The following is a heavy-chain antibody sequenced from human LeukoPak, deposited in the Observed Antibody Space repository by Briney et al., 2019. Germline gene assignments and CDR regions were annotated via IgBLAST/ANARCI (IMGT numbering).Heavy chain of an antibody. CDR2: IHPNDGDT. Sequence: GASVKVSCKASGYTFTDYYMHWVRQAPGQGFEWMGWIHPNDGDTNYAPKFQGRVTMTRDTSISTAHMEVRRLRSDDTAVYYCARANFLYCSSSSCLFDYWGQGTLVTVSS. V-gene: IGHV1-2*02. CDR3: ARANFLYCSSSSCLFDY. D-gene: IGHD2-2*01. CDR1: GYTFTDYY. J-gene: IGHJ4*02.